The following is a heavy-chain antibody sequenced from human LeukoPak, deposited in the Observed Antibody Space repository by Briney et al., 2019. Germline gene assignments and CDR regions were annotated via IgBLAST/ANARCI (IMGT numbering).Heavy chain of an antibody. CDR2: IYTSGST. V-gene: IGHV4-61*02. J-gene: IGHJ4*02. D-gene: IGHD6-19*01. CDR1: GGSISSGSYY. CDR3: ARDVGTGYSSGWTFDY. Sequence: SQTLSLTCTVSGGSISSGSYYWSWIRQPAGKGLEWIGRIYTSGSTNYNPSLKSRVTISVDTSKNQFSLKLSSVTAADTAVYYCARDVGTGYSSGWTFDYWGQGTLVTVSS.